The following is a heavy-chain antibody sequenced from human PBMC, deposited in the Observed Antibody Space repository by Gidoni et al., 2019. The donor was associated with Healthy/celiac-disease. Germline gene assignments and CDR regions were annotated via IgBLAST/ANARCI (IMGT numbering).Heavy chain of an antibody. CDR1: GSTSRSYA. CDR2: ISGSGGST. CDR3: AKDLGYCSGGSCDQFDY. D-gene: IGHD2-15*01. Sequence: EVQLLESGGGLLQPGGSLRLSCAASGSTSRSYAMSWVRQAPGKGLECVSAISGSGGSTYYADYVKGRFTISRDNSKNTLYLQMNSLRAENTAVYYCAKDLGYCSGGSCDQFDYWGQETLVTVSS. V-gene: IGHV3-23*01. J-gene: IGHJ4*02.